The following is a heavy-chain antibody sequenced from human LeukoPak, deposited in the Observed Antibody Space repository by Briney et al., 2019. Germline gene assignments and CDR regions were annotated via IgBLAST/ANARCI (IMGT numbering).Heavy chain of an antibody. CDR1: GFTFSSFA. D-gene: IGHD2/OR15-2a*01. J-gene: IGHJ4*02. V-gene: IGHV3-23*01. CDR3: AKDYSTFW. CDR2: VSGSGDNT. Sequence: PGGSLRLSCAASGFTFSSFAMSWVRQAPGKGLEWVSTVSGSGDNTYYADSVKGRFTISRDNSKKTLCLQMNSLRAEDTAVYYCAKDYSTFWWGQGTLVTVSS.